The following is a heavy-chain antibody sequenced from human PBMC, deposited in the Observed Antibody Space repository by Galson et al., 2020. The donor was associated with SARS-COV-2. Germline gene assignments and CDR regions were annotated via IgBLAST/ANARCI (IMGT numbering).Heavy chain of an antibody. CDR1: GFTFSDHY. V-gene: IGHV3-72*01. D-gene: IGHD1-26*01. CDR2: SRNKANSYTP. Sequence: GESLKISCAASGFTFSDHYMDWVRQAPGKGLEWVSRSRNKANSYTPEYAASVKGRFTVSRDDSKTSLYLQMDSLKTEDTAVYYCVKDVQVGGRHYFDYWGQGILVTVSS. J-gene: IGHJ4*02. CDR3: VKDVQVGGRHYFDY.